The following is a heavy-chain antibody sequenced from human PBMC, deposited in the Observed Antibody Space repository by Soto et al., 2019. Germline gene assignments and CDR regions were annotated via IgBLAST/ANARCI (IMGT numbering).Heavy chain of an antibody. D-gene: IGHD3-9*01. CDR1: YFTSGSFG. CDR2: ISYDGSNK. Sequence: GLFLSLWTIAAYFTSGSFGGHWVLNTPGKWLEWVAVISYDGSNKYYADSVKGRFTISRDNSKNTLYLQMNSLRAEDTAVYYCAKDLGESLLRYIHKLPYAYAERGMDVCGQGTTVT. CDR3: AKDLGESLLRYIHKLPYAYAERGMDV. J-gene: IGHJ6*01. V-gene: IGHV3-30*18.